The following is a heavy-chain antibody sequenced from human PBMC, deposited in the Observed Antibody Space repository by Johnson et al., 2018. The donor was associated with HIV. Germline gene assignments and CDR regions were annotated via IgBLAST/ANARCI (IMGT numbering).Heavy chain of an antibody. V-gene: IGHV3-30*14. CDR1: GFTFSSYA. Sequence: QVQLVESGGGVVQPGRSLRLSCAASGFTFSSYAMHWVRQAPGKGLEWVAVISYDGSNKYYADSVKGRFTISRDNSKNTLYLQMNSLRAGDTAVYYCARAIFNYDSSGYPASDAFDIWGQGTMVTVSS. D-gene: IGHD3-22*01. J-gene: IGHJ3*02. CDR3: ARAIFNYDSSGYPASDAFDI. CDR2: ISYDGSNK.